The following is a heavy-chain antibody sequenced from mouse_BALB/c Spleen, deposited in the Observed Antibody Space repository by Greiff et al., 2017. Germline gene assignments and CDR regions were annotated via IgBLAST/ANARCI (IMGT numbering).Heavy chain of an antibody. CDR1: GYSITSGYY. V-gene: IGHV3-6*02. Sequence: EVKLMESGPGLVKPSQSLSLTCSVTGYSITSGYYWNWIRQFPGNKLEWMGYISYDGSNNYNPSLKNRISITRDTSKNQFFLKLNSVTTEDTATYYCAREDSLYYFDYWGQGTTLTVSS. CDR2: ISYDGSN. J-gene: IGHJ2*01. CDR3: AREDSLYYFDY.